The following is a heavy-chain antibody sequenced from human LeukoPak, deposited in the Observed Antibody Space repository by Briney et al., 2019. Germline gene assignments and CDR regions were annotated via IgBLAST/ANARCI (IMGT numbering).Heavy chain of an antibody. CDR2: NSAYNSNT. V-gene: IGHV1-18*01. Sequence: ASVKVSCKASGYTFTSYGISWVRQAPGQGLEWMGWNSAYNSNTNYAQKLQGRVTMTTDTSTSTAYMELRSLRSDDTAVYYCARGPYYYDSSGYGFDPWGQGTLVTVSS. D-gene: IGHD3-22*01. CDR3: ARGPYYYDSSGYGFDP. J-gene: IGHJ5*02. CDR1: GYTFTSYG.